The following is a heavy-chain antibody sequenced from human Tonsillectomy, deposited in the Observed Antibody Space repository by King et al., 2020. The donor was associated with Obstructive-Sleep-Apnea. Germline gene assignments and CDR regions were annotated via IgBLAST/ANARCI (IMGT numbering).Heavy chain of an antibody. D-gene: IGHD6-13*01. CDR2: IIPILGIA. CDR3: ARGGIAAAGSGAFDI. Sequence: VQLVQSGAEVKKPGSSVKVSCKASGGTFSSYAISWVRQAPGQGLEWMGGIIPILGIANYAQTFQGRVTITADKSTSTAYMELSSLRSEDTAVYYCARGGIAAAGSGAFDIWGQGTMVTVSS. V-gene: IGHV1-69*04. J-gene: IGHJ3*02. CDR1: GGTFSSYA.